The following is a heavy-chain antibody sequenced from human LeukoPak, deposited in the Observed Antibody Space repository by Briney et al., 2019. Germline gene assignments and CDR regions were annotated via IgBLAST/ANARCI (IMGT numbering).Heavy chain of an antibody. Sequence: SETLSLTCTVSGGSISSSSYYWGWIRQPPGKGLEWIGSIHYSGSTNYNPSLKSRVTISVDTSKNQFSLKLSSVTAADTAVYYCARVDCSGGSCYSVQYNWFDPWGQGTLVTVSS. D-gene: IGHD2-15*01. CDR3: ARVDCSGGSCYSVQYNWFDP. CDR2: IHYSGST. J-gene: IGHJ5*02. V-gene: IGHV4-39*07. CDR1: GGSISSSSYY.